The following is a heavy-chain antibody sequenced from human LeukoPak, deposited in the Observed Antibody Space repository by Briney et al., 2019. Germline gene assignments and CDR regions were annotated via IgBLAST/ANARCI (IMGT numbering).Heavy chain of an antibody. Sequence: PSETLSLTCTASGCSISKSSSYWGWIRQPPGKGLEWIGTIYYSGSTYYNPSLKSRVTISLATSKNQFSLKLSSVTAADTAVYFCTKVPDTWLQADPWGQGTLVTVSS. D-gene: IGHD2-2*01. CDR2: IYYSGST. J-gene: IGHJ5*02. CDR3: TKVPDTWLQADP. V-gene: IGHV4-39*01. CDR1: GCSISKSSSY.